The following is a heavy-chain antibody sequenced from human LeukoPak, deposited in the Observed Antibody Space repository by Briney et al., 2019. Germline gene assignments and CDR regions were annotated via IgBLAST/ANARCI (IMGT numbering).Heavy chain of an antibody. CDR2: LSGSGSST. J-gene: IGHJ4*02. CDR3: AKERDYGPADY. Sequence: GESLRLSCVASGFIFNRHAMSWVRQAPGKGLEWVSGLSGSGSSTDYADSVKGRFTVSRDNSKNTLFLQMNSLRAEDTAIYYCAKERDYGPADYWGQGTLVTVSS. D-gene: IGHD4/OR15-4a*01. CDR1: GFIFNRHA. V-gene: IGHV3-23*01.